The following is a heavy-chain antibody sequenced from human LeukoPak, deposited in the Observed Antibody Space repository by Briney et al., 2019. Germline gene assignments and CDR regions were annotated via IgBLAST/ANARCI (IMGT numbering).Heavy chain of an antibody. J-gene: IGHJ4*02. D-gene: IGHD3-10*01. CDR2: INHSGST. CDR1: GGSFSGYY. V-gene: IGHV4-34*01. CDR3: ARAGFGLAPHRGTPFDY. Sequence: PSETLSLTCAVYGGSFSGYYWSWIRQPPGKGLEWIGEINHSGSTNYNPSLKSRVTISVDTSKNQFSLKLSSVTAADTAMYYCARAGFGLAPHRGTPFDYWGQGTLVTVSS.